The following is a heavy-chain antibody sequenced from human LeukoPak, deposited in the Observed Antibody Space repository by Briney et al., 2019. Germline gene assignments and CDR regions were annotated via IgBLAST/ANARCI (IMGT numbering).Heavy chain of an antibody. CDR2: IWYDGSNK. CDR3: ARASMRMATAGLVDY. J-gene: IGHJ4*02. D-gene: IGHD5-24*01. Sequence: GGSLRLSRAASGFTFSSYGMHWVRQAPGKGLEWVAVIWYDGSNKYYADSVKGRFTISRDNSKNTLYLQMNSLRAEDTAVYYCARASMRMATAGLVDYWGQGTLVTVSS. V-gene: IGHV3-33*01. CDR1: GFTFSSYG.